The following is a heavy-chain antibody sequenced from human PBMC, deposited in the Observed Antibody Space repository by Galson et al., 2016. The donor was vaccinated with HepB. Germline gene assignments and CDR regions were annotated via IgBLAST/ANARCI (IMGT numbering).Heavy chain of an antibody. CDR2: IGPYNGHT. J-gene: IGHJ3*01. D-gene: IGHD3-10*01. CDR3: ARDRGFGDDTFDS. Sequence: SVKVSCKASGYTFSTYGISWVRQAPGQGLEWMGWIGPYNGHTNYAQKFQGRVSMTTDTSTPTAYMEMSIVRPDDTAMYYCARDRGFGDDTFDSWGQGTMVIVSS. CDR1: GYTFSTYG. V-gene: IGHV1-18*01.